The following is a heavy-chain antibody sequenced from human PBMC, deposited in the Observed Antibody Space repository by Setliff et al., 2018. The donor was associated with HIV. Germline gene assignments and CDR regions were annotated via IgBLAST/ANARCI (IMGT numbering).Heavy chain of an antibody. J-gene: IGHJ6*02. V-gene: IGHV4-38-2*01. CDR3: AGLSVRRDYSYGMDV. CDR2: IYHSGST. CDR1: GYSISIGYY. Sequence: LSLTCAVSGYSISIGYYWGWIRQPPGKGLEWIGNIYHSGSTYYNPSLKSRVTISVDTSKNRFSLKLSSVTAADTAVYYCAGLSVRRDYSYGMDVWGQGTTVTVSS. D-gene: IGHD3-10*01.